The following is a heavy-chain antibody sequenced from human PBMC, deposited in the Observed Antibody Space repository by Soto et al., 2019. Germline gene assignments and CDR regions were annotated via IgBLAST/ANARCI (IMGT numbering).Heavy chain of an antibody. V-gene: IGHV1-2*02. J-gene: IGHJ6*02. CDR1: GYTFTSYY. CDR2: INPDSGVT. Sequence: QVQLVQSGAEVKKPGASVKVSCKASGYTFTSYYMHWVRQAPGQGLEWMGWINPDSGVTYYPHKFQDRVTMTRDTSISTAYMELSRLTSDDTALYYCARDRGVRDVWCQGTTVIVSS. D-gene: IGHD3-16*01. CDR3: ARDRGVRDV.